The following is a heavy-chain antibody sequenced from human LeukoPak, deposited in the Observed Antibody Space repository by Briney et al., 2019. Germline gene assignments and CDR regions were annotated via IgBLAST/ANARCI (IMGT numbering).Heavy chain of an antibody. Sequence: GGSLRLSCAASGFTFSSYAMSWVRQAPGKGLEWVSAISGSGGSTYYADSVKGRFTISRDNAKNSLYLQMNSLRAEDTAVYYCARVGGTHSSSPLWGQGTLVTVSS. CDR2: ISGSGGST. D-gene: IGHD6-13*01. CDR1: GFTFSSYA. V-gene: IGHV3-23*01. CDR3: ARVGGTHSSSPL. J-gene: IGHJ4*02.